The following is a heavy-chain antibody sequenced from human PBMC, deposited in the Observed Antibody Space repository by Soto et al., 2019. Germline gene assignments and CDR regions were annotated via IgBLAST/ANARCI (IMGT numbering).Heavy chain of an antibody. CDR2: ISYVGSNK. CDR3: TRENGIAAAGIWPDY. Sequence: GGSLRLSSAASVFTFSSYAMHWVRQAPGKGLEWVAVISYVGSNKYYADSVKGRFTISRDNSKNTLYLQMNSLRGDDTVVYYCTRENGIAAAGIWPDYWGQGTPVTVSS. J-gene: IGHJ4*02. CDR1: VFTFSSYA. D-gene: IGHD6-13*01. V-gene: IGHV3-30*04.